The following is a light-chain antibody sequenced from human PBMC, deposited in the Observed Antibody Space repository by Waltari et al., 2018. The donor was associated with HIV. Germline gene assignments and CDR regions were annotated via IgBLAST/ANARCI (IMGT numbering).Light chain of an antibody. CDR2: YVS. V-gene: IGLV2-11*01. J-gene: IGLJ3*02. Sequence: QSALTQPRSVSGSRGQSVTISCTGTSSDVGSYNSVSGYQQHPGKAPKHMIYYVSKRPSGVPDRFSGSKSGNTASLTISGLQAEDEADYYCCSYAGSYIWVFGGGTKLTVL. CDR3: CSYAGSYIWV. CDR1: SSDVGSYNS.